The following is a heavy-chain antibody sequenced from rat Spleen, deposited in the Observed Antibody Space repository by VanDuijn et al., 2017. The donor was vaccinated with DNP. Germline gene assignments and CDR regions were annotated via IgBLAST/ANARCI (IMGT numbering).Heavy chain of an antibody. CDR3: ARHERTTGMGFDY. Sequence: EVQLVESGGDLVQPGRSLKLSCVASGFTFNNYWMTWIRQVPGEGLEWVASISSSGGSTYYPDSVKGRFTISRDGAKTSLYLQMNSLKSEDTATYYCARHERTTGMGFDYWGQGVMVTVSS. V-gene: IGHV5-31*01. CDR2: ISSSGGST. D-gene: IGHD1-7*01. J-gene: IGHJ2*01. CDR1: GFTFNNYW.